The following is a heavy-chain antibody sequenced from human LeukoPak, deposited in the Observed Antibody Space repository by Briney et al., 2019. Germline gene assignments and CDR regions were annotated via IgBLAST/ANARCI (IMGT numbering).Heavy chain of an antibody. Sequence: GGSLRLSCAASGFTFDDYAMPWVRQTPGKDLEWVSSISWNSVAIGYADSVKGRFTISRDNAKNSLYLQMNSLRAEDTAFYYCAKGPSVSGYFDYWGQGTLVTVSS. V-gene: IGHV3-9*01. D-gene: IGHD3-3*01. CDR1: GFTFDDYA. CDR2: ISWNSVAI. J-gene: IGHJ4*02. CDR3: AKGPSVSGYFDY.